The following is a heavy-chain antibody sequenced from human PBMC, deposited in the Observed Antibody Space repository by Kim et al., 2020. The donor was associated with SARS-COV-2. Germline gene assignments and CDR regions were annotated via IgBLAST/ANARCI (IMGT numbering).Heavy chain of an antibody. Sequence: GGSLRLSCAASGFTFGDYAMHWVRQAPGKGLEWVSGISWNSGSIGYADSVKGRFTISRDNAKNSLYLQMNSLRAEDTALYYCAKVYCGGDCRAPFDYWGQGTLVTVSS. J-gene: IGHJ4*02. CDR2: ISWNSGSI. D-gene: IGHD2-21*01. V-gene: IGHV3-9*01. CDR3: AKVYCGGDCRAPFDY. CDR1: GFTFGDYA.